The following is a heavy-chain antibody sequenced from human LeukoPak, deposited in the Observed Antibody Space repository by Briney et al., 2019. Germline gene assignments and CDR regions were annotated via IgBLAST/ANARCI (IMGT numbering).Heavy chain of an antibody. Sequence: SETLSLTCTVSGGSISSYYWSWIRQPPGKGLGWIGYIYYSGSTNYNPSLKSRVTISVDTSKNQFSLKLSSVTAADTAVYYCARGQGTVTTHWGQGTLVTVSS. CDR1: GGSISSYY. D-gene: IGHD4-17*01. CDR3: ARGQGTVTTH. CDR2: IYYSGST. J-gene: IGHJ4*02. V-gene: IGHV4-59*12.